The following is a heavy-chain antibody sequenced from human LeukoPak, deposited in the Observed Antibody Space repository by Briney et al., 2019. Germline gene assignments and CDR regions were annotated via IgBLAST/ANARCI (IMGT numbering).Heavy chain of an antibody. V-gene: IGHV3-9*01. D-gene: IGHD3-16*01. CDR2: ISWNRGSI. CDR1: GFTFDDYA. J-gene: IGHJ6*03. CDR3: ARRERFDYYMDV. Sequence: GESLRLSCAASGFTFDDYAMHWVRQAPGKGLEWVSGISWNRGSIGYADSVKGRSTISRDNAKNSLYLQMNSLRAEDTALCYCARRERFDYYMDVWGKGTTVTVSS.